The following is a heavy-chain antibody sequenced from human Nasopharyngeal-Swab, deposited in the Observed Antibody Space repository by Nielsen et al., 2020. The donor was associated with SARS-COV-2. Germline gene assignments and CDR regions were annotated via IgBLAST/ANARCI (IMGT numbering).Heavy chain of an antibody. Sequence: GGSLRLSCAASGFTFSSYGMHWVRQAPGKGLEWVAVIWYDGSNKYYADSVKGRFTISRDNSKNTLYLQMNSLRAEDTAVYYCAKDYSYGYSDYYYYYMDVWGKGTTVTVSS. CDR2: IWYDGSNK. CDR1: GFTFSSYG. J-gene: IGHJ6*03. D-gene: IGHD5-18*01. V-gene: IGHV3-30*02. CDR3: AKDYSYGYSDYYYYYMDV.